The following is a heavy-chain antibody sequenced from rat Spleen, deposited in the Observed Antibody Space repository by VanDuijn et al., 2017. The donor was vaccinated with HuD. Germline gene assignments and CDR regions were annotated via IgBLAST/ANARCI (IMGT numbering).Heavy chain of an antibody. J-gene: IGHJ4*01. CDR1: GFSLNDYS. CDR2: LWRGGST. Sequence: QVQLMESGPGLVQPSETLSLTCTVSGFSLNDYSVHWVRQPPGKGLEWMGVLWRGGSTEYNSALKSRLSISRDTSKNHIFLKMNSLQSEDTATYHCARAPGNGYVMDAWGQGASVTVSS. D-gene: IGHD5-1*01. CDR3: ARAPGNGYVMDA. V-gene: IGHV2-45*01.